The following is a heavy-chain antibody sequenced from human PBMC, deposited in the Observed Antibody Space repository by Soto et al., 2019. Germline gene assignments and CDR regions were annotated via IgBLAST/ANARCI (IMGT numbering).Heavy chain of an antibody. Sequence: SGPTLVNPTQTLTLTCTFSGFSLSTSGMRVSWIRQPPGKALEWLARIDWDDDKFYSTSLKTRLTISKDTSKNQVVLTMTNMDPVDTATYYCARIIGGGYYYGMDVWGQGTTVTVSS. D-gene: IGHD1-26*01. J-gene: IGHJ6*02. CDR2: IDWDDDK. CDR1: GFSLSTSGMR. CDR3: ARIIGGGYYYGMDV. V-gene: IGHV2-70*04.